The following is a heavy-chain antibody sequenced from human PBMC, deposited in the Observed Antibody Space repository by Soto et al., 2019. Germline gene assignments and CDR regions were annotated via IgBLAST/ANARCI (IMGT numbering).Heavy chain of an antibody. CDR1: GFTFSSYS. Sequence: GGSLRLSCAASGFTFSSYSMNWVRQAPGKGLEWVSSISSSSSYIYYADSVKGRFTISRDNAKNSLYLQMNSLRAEDTAVYYCARGLNYYGSGSLYYFDYWGQGTLVTVSS. D-gene: IGHD3-10*01. J-gene: IGHJ4*02. CDR3: ARGLNYYGSGSLYYFDY. V-gene: IGHV3-21*01. CDR2: ISSSSSYI.